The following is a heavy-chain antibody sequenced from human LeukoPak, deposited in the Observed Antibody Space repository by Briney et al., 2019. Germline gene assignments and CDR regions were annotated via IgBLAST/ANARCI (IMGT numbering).Heavy chain of an antibody. CDR1: GYTFTSYD. CDR2: MNPNSGNT. V-gene: IGHV1-8*01. D-gene: IGHD5-18*01. CDR3: AVDTAMVTPLDY. J-gene: IGHJ4*02. Sequence: ASVKVSCKASGYTFTSYDINWVRQATGQGLEWMGWMNPNSGNTGHAQKFQGRVTMTRNTSISTAYMELSSLRSEDTAVYYCAVDTAMVTPLDYWGQGTLVTVSS.